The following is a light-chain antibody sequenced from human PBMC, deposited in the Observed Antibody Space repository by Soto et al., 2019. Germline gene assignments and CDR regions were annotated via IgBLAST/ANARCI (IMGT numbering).Light chain of an antibody. CDR3: SAYTARRTLV. J-gene: IGLJ3*02. CDR2: EVR. Sequence: QSALTQPASVSGSAGQSITISCSGTRRDVGAYNLVSWYQQHPGTAPKLIIYEVRNQPSGISSRFSGSRSGNTASLTISWLQSEDEGDYYCSAYTARRTLVFGGGTKLTVL. V-gene: IGLV2-14*01. CDR1: RRDVGAYNL.